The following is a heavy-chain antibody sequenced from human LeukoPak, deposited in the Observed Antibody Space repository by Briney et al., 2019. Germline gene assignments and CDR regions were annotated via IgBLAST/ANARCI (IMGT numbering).Heavy chain of an antibody. Sequence: GGSLRLSCAASGFTFDDYAMHWVRQAPGKGLEWVSGISWNSGSIGYADSVKGRFTISRDNAKNSLYLQMNSLRAEDTALYYCAKDILPYVDTAMVKGIDYWGQGTLVTVSS. CDR2: ISWNSGSI. D-gene: IGHD5-18*01. V-gene: IGHV3-9*01. CDR1: GFTFDDYA. CDR3: AKDILPYVDTAMVKGIDY. J-gene: IGHJ4*02.